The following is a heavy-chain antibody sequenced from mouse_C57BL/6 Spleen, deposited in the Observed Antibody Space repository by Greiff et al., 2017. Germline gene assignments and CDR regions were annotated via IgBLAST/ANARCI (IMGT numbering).Heavy chain of an antibody. CDR2: IDPENGDT. D-gene: IGHD1-1*01. CDR1: GFNIKDDY. J-gene: IGHJ2*01. Sequence: EVQLQQSGAELVRPGASVTLSCTASGFNIKDDYMHWVKQRPEQGLEWIGWIDPENGDTEYASNFQGKATITADTSSNTAYLQLSSLTSEDTAVYYCTTRGSSFYYFDYWGQGTTLTVSS. CDR3: TTRGSSFYYFDY. V-gene: IGHV14-4*01.